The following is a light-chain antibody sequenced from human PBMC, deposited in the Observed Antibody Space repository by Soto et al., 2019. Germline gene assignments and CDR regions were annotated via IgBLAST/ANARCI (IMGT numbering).Light chain of an antibody. V-gene: IGKV1-39*01. CDR1: QSISNY. Sequence: DIQMTQSPSSLSASVGDRVTISCRASQSISNYLNWYQQKPGTAPKLLIYAASSLQSGVPSRFSGSGSGTEFTLSISSLQIEDFATYFCQQSASTPQTFGQGTKVEIK. CDR3: QQSASTPQT. J-gene: IGKJ1*01. CDR2: AAS.